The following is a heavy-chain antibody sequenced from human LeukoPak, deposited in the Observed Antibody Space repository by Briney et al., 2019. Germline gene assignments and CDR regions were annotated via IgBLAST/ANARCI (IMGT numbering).Heavy chain of an antibody. CDR2: IIPIFGTA. J-gene: IGHJ5*02. CDR1: GGTFSSYA. CDR3: ARDPVLSYDSSGYNWFDP. Sequence: SVKVSCKVSGGTFSSYAISWVRQAPGQGLEWMGGIIPIFGTANYAQKFQGRVTITADESSSTAYMELSSLRSEDTAVYYCARDPVLSYDSSGYNWFDPWGQGTLVTVSS. D-gene: IGHD3-22*01. V-gene: IGHV1-69*13.